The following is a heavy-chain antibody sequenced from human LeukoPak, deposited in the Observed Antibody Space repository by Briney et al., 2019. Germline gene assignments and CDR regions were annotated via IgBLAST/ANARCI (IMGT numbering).Heavy chain of an antibody. CDR1: GGSFSGYY. D-gene: IGHD6-19*01. CDR2: INHRGVT. CDR3: ARINAASSGWAGEHYYIMDV. Sequence: SETLSLTCAVYGGSFSGYYWSWIRQPPGKGLEWVGEINHRGVTNYSPPLKSRVTISMDTSKNQFSLKLNSVTAADTAAYYCARINAASSGWAGEHYYIMDVWGQGTPVTVSS. V-gene: IGHV4-34*01. J-gene: IGHJ6*02.